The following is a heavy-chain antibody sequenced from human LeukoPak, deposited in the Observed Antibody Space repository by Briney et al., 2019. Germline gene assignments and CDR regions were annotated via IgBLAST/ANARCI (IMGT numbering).Heavy chain of an antibody. Sequence: PSETLSLTCAVYGGSLSGYYWSWIRQPPGKGLEWVWGINHSGSTNSNPAPQSGGSISLDTSTNHFSRKLSSLTAADTAVYYCARRSYYYGSGSPFPYWGQGTLVTVSS. D-gene: IGHD3-10*01. CDR2: INHSGST. J-gene: IGHJ4*02. CDR1: GGSLSGYY. CDR3: ARRSYYYGSGSPFPY. V-gene: IGHV4-34*01.